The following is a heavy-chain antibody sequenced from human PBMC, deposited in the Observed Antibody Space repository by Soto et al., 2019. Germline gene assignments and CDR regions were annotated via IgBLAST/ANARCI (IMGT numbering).Heavy chain of an antibody. CDR2: IIPSFGTE. Sequence: SVKVSCQASGGTFSSYAISWVRQAAGRGLAWTGGIIPSFGTENYAQKFQGRVTITADKSTSTAYMELSSLRSEDNAVYYCARPEWLRLPNPNYYYYGMDVWGQGTTVTVSS. V-gene: IGHV1-69*06. CDR1: GGTFSSYA. D-gene: IGHD5-12*01. CDR3: ARPEWLRLPNPNYYYYGMDV. J-gene: IGHJ6*02.